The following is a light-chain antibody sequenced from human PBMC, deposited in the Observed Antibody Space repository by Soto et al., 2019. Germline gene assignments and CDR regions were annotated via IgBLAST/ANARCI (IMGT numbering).Light chain of an antibody. CDR3: SSCTSSSTRVV. CDR1: SSDVGGYNY. J-gene: IGLJ2*01. CDR2: DVS. Sequence: QSALTQPASVSGSPGQSITISCTGTSSDVGGYNYVSWYQQHPGKAPKVMIYDVSNRPSGVSNRFSGSKSGNTASLTISGLQAEDEADYYCSSCTSSSTRVVFGGGTKVTVL. V-gene: IGLV2-14*01.